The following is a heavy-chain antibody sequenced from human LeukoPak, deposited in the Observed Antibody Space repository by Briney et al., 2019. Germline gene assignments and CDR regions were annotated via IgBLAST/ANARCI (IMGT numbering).Heavy chain of an antibody. V-gene: IGHV3-7*01. CDR3: ARDLHYATFDY. Sequence: PGGSLRLSCAASGLTFSSYWMSWVRQAPGKGLEWVANIKQDGSEKYYVDSVKGRFTISRDSAKNLLYLQMDSLTAEDTAVYYCARDLHYATFDYWGQGTLVTVSS. J-gene: IGHJ4*02. CDR2: IKQDGSEK. CDR1: GLTFSSYW. D-gene: IGHD4-17*01.